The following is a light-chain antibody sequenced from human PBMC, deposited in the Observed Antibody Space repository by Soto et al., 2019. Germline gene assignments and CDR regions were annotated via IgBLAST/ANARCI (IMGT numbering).Light chain of an antibody. CDR2: AAS. V-gene: IGKV1-39*01. CDR1: QSISSY. CDR3: QQSYSTPPT. J-gene: IGKJ5*01. Sequence: DIQMTQSPSSLSASVGDRVTITCRASQSISSYLNWYQQKPGTAPKLLMYAASSLQSGVPSRFSGSGSGTDFTLTISSLQPEDFATYYCQQSYSTPPTFGQGTRLEIK.